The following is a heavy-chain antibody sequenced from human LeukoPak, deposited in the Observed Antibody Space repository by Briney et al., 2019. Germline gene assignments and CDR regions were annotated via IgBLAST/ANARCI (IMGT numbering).Heavy chain of an antibody. CDR3: ARGDGYCSSASCSGN. J-gene: IGHJ4*02. CDR1: GFTFSTQG. D-gene: IGHD2-2*03. V-gene: IGHV3-30*02. CDR2: IQYDGTDK. Sequence: PGGSLRLSCVASGFTFSTQGMHWVRQAPGKGLEWVTFIQYDGTDKRYADSVKGRFTISRDNSKNTLYLQMKSLRPEDTAVYYCARGDGYCSSASCSGNWGQGTLVTVSS.